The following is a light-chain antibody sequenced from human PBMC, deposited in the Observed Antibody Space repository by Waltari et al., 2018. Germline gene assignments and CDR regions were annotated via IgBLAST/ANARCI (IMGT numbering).Light chain of an antibody. CDR2: AAS. CDR1: QSIGSD. J-gene: IGKJ1*01. V-gene: IGKV1-39*01. Sequence: DIQMTQSPSALSASVGDRVTVTCRASQSIGSDLTWYQQKPGKAPKVLIYAASTLQSGVPSRFSGSGSGTDFTLTISSLQPEDSATYFCQQSFSSWTFGQGTKVEIK. CDR3: QQSFSSWT.